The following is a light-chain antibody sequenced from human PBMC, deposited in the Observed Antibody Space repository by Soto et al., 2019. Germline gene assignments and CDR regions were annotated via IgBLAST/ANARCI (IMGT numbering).Light chain of an antibody. CDR3: SSYTSSSTLLYV. Sequence: QSALTQPASVSGSPGQSITISCTGTSSDVGGYNYVSCYQQHPGKAPKLMIYDVSNRPSGVSNRFSGSKSGNTASLTISGLQAEDVADYYCSSYTSSSTLLYVFGTGTKLTVL. V-gene: IGLV2-14*01. CDR2: DVS. J-gene: IGLJ1*01. CDR1: SSDVGGYNY.